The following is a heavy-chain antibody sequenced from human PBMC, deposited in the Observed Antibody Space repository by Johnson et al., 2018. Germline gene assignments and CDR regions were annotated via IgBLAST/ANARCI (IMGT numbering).Heavy chain of an antibody. Sequence: QVQLVQSGAEVKKPGSSVRVSCKASGGSFNNFALHWVRQDPGHGLEWMGGVIPIFATGNSAHKFQGRVTIIADGSTSTAYIEPNNLHFDDTAVYYIWRGQSSGWHKTFDSWGQGTAVTVSS. CDR1: GGSFNNFA. CDR2: VIPIFATG. D-gene: IGHD3-3*01. V-gene: IGHV1-69*12. J-gene: IGHJ3*02. CDR3: WRGQSSGWHKTFDS.